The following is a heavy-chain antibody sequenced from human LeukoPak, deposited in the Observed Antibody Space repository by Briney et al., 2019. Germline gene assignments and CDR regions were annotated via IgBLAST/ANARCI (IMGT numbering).Heavy chain of an antibody. CDR1: GFTFSSYW. Sequence: GSLRLSCAASGFTFSSYWMHWVRQAPGKGLVWVSRINSDGSSTSYADSVKGRFTISRDNSKNTLYLQMNSLRAEDTAVYYCAKSIVATISYDYWGQGTLVTVSS. D-gene: IGHD5-12*01. CDR2: INSDGSST. V-gene: IGHV3-74*01. J-gene: IGHJ4*02. CDR3: AKSIVATISYDY.